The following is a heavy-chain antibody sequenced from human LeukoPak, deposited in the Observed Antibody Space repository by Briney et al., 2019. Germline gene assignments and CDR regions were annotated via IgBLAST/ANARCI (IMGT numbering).Heavy chain of an antibody. D-gene: IGHD3-3*01. Sequence: PGGSLRLSCAASGFTFSTYALYWVRQAPGKGLEWVSLISYDGSNKYYADSVKGRFTISRDTSKNMLYLQMNSLTTEDTAVYYCARVFWSGYYTFDYWGQGTLVTVSS. CDR2: ISYDGSNK. J-gene: IGHJ4*02. CDR3: ARVFWSGYYTFDY. CDR1: GFTFSTYA. V-gene: IGHV3-30-3*01.